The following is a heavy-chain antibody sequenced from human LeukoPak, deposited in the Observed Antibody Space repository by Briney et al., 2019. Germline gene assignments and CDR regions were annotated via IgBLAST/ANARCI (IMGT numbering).Heavy chain of an antibody. CDR1: GFTFDDYA. J-gene: IGHJ4*02. Sequence: GESLTLSWAVSGFTFDDYAMDWVRQAPGKGLEWVSGISRIRGSIGYANSVKGGFTISTYNAKNSMYLQMNSLRAEDMALYYCAKGGSSSAKGVDYWGQGTLVTVSS. D-gene: IGHD6-6*01. CDR2: ISRIRGSI. CDR3: AKGGSSSAKGVDY. V-gene: IGHV3-9*03.